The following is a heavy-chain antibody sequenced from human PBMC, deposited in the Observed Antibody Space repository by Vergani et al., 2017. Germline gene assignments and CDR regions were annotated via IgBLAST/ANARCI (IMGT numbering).Heavy chain of an antibody. CDR3: AGDQGNRYFDWLNAFDI. Sequence: EVQLVESGGGLVKPGGSLRLSCAASGFTFSSYSMNWVRQAPGKGLEWVSSISSSSSYIYYADSVKGRFTISRDNAKNSLYLQMNSLRAEDTAVYYCAGDQGNRYFDWLNAFDIWGQGTMVTVSS. CDR2: ISSSSSYI. J-gene: IGHJ3*02. V-gene: IGHV3-21*01. CDR1: GFTFSSYS. D-gene: IGHD3-9*01.